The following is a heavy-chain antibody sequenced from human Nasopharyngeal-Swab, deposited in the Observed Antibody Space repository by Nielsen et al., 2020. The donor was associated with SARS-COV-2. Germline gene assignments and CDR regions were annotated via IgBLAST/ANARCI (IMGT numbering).Heavy chain of an antibody. Sequence: GESLKISCAASGFTFSSYWMSWVRQAPGEGLEWVANIKQDGSEKYYVDSVKGRFTISRDNAKNSLFLQMNSLRAEDTAVYYCARMGSSWNFDYWGQGTLVTVSS. D-gene: IGHD6-13*01. CDR2: IKQDGSEK. V-gene: IGHV3-7*01. J-gene: IGHJ4*02. CDR3: ARMGSSWNFDY. CDR1: GFTFSSYW.